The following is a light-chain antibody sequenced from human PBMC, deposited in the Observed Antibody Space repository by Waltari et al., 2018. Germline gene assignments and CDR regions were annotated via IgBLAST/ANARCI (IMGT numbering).Light chain of an antibody. CDR1: TEAVSSGNE. CDR3: LLSSGGAWV. Sequence: QTVVTQEPSLTVSPGGTVTLTCASSTEAVSSGNEPAWFQQIPGQAPRILIYFGNNSNFRTPGRFSASLLEGKGALTLSGVQPEDEADYYCLLSSGGAWVFGGGTKLTVL. J-gene: IGLJ3*02. CDR2: FGN. V-gene: IGLV7-43*01.